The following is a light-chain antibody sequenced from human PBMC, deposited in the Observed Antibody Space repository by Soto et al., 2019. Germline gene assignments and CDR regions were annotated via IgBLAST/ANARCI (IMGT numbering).Light chain of an antibody. CDR3: QQYNNWPVT. J-gene: IGKJ1*01. CDR1: QIVSSN. CDR2: GAS. Sequence: EIVMTQSPATLSVSPGERSTRSCRASQIVSSNLAWYQQKPGQAPRLLIYGASTRATAIPARFSGSGSGTEFTLTISSLQSEDFAVYYCQQYNNWPVTFGQGTKVDI. V-gene: IGKV3-15*01.